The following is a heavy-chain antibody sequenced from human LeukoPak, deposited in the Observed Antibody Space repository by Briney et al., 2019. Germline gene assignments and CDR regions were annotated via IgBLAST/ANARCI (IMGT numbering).Heavy chain of an antibody. CDR2: IIPIFGTA. Sequence: ASVKVSCKASGGTFSSYAISWVRQAPGQGLEWMGGIIPIFGTANYAQKFQGRVTITTDESTSTAYMELSSLRSEDTAVYYCASGPKLGVTISGVVQPEEYFQHWGQGTLVTVSS. D-gene: IGHD3-3*01. CDR1: GGTFSSYA. V-gene: IGHV1-69*05. J-gene: IGHJ1*01. CDR3: ASGPKLGVTISGVVQPEEYFQH.